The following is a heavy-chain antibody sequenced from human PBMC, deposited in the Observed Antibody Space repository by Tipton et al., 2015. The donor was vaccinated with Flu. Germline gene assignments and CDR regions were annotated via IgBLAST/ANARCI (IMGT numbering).Heavy chain of an antibody. CDR3: AMQVGATPGDNWFDP. V-gene: IGHV4-59*08. D-gene: IGHD1-26*01. CDR2: IYYSGST. Sequence: TLSLTCTVSGGSISSYYWSWIRQPPGKGLEWIGYIYYSGSTNYNPSLKSRVTISVDTSKNQFSPKLSSVTAADTAVYYCAMQVGATPGDNWFDPWGQGTLVTVSS. CDR1: GGSISSYY. J-gene: IGHJ5*02.